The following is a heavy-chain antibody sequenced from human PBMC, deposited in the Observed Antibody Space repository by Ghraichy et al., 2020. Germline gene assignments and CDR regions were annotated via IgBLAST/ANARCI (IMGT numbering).Heavy chain of an antibody. D-gene: IGHD6-19*01. CDR2: IIPILGIA. J-gene: IGHJ1*01. CDR1: GGTFSSYA. Sequence: SVKVSCKASGGTFSSYAISWVRQAPGQGLEWMGRIIPILGIANYAQKFQGRVTITADKSTSTAYMELSSLRSEDTAVYYCARGVYSSGWYGSEYFQHWGQGTLVTVSS. V-gene: IGHV1-69*04. CDR3: ARGVYSSGWYGSEYFQH.